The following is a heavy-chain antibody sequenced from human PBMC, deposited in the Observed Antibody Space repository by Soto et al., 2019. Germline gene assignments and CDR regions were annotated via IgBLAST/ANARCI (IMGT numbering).Heavy chain of an antibody. J-gene: IGHJ6*02. D-gene: IGHD2-2*01. CDR2: ISGSGGST. V-gene: IGHV3-23*01. Sequence: GGSLRLSCAASGFTFSSYAMSWVRQAPGKGLEWVSAISGSGGSTYYADSVKGRFTISRDNSKNTLYLQMNSLRAEDTAVYYCAKDLPAALTHYYHYVMDVWGQGTTVIVSS. CDR1: GFTFSSYA. CDR3: AKDLPAALTHYYHYVMDV.